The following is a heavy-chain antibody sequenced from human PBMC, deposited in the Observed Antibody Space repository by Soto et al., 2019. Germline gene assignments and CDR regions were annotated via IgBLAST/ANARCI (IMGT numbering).Heavy chain of an antibody. D-gene: IGHD6-13*01. CDR1: GCSFSSSW. Sequence: PXESLSICFRASGCSFSSSWIGWVRQMRGKGLEWMGIIDPNDSQTIYSPSFQGQVTISADKSIDTAYLHWSSLKTSDTAMYYCARHAGNSWKGDYFDYWGQGALVTVSS. CDR2: IDPNDSQT. J-gene: IGHJ4*02. V-gene: IGHV5-51*01. CDR3: ARHAGNSWKGDYFDY.